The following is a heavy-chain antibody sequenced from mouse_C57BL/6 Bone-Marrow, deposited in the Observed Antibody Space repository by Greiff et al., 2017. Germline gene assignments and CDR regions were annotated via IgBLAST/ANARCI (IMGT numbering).Heavy chain of an antibody. CDR3: AILPSCFDY. CDR2: ISDGGSYT. J-gene: IGHJ2*01. D-gene: IGHD1-1*01. CDR1: GFTFSSYA. Sequence: EVQLQESGGGLVKPGGSLKLSCAASGFTFSSYAMSWVRQTPEKRLEWCATISDGGSYTYYTDNVKGRFTISRDNAENNLYLQMSHLKSEDTAMYYCAILPSCFDYWGQGTTLTVSS. V-gene: IGHV5-4*01.